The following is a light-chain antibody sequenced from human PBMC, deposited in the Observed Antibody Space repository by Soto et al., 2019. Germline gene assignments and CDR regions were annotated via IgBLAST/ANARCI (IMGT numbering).Light chain of an antibody. CDR2: EVN. CDR1: SSDVGTYIY. V-gene: IGLV2-8*01. Sequence: QSALTQPPSASGSPGQSVTISCTGTSSDVGTYIYVSWYQQRPGKAPKLLIYEVNKRPSGVPDRFSGSKSGNTAALTVSGLQTEDEADYYCSSYVGSNHPHVFGTGTKLTVL. J-gene: IGLJ1*01. CDR3: SSYVGSNHPHV.